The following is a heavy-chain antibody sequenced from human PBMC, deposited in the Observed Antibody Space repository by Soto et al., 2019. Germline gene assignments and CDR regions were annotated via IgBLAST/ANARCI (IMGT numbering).Heavy chain of an antibody. J-gene: IGHJ6*02. V-gene: IGHV5-10-1*01. D-gene: IGHD6-13*01. Sequence: PGESLKISCKGSGYSFTSYWISWVRQMPGKGLEWMGRIDPSDSYTNYSPSFQGHVTISADKSISTAYLQWSSLKASDTAMYYCARHVEAAAGTYYYYGMDVWGQGTTVTAP. CDR1: GYSFTSYW. CDR3: ARHVEAAAGTYYYYGMDV. CDR2: IDPSDSYT.